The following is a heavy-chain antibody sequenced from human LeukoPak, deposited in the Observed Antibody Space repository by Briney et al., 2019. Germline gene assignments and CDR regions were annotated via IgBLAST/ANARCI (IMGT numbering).Heavy chain of an antibody. CDR2: IYPGDSDT. Sequence: HGAPLMISGKGSGYSFTSYLIGCVRQMPGKGLECLWIIYPGDSDTRYSPSFQGQVTISADTSISTAYLQWSSLKASDTAMYYCARLADKQQLNAFDIWGQGTMVTVSS. CDR3: ARLADKQQLNAFDI. V-gene: IGHV5-51*01. CDR1: GYSFTSYL. D-gene: IGHD6-13*01. J-gene: IGHJ3*02.